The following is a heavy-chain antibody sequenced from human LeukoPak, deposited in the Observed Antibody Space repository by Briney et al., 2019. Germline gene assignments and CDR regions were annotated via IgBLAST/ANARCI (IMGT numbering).Heavy chain of an antibody. CDR2: INPSGGST. CDR3: ASEFTGWFDP. J-gene: IGHJ5*02. Sequence: ASVKVSCKASGYTFTSYYMHWVRQAPGQGLEWMGIINPSGGSTSYAQKFQGRVTMTRDTSTSTVYMGLSSLRSGDTAVYYCASEFTGWFDPWGQGTLVTVSS. V-gene: IGHV1-46*01. CDR1: GYTFTSYY. D-gene: IGHD2-8*02.